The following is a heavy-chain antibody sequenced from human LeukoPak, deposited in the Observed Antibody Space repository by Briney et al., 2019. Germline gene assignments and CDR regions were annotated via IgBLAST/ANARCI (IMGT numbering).Heavy chain of an antibody. CDR1: GYTFTSYY. J-gene: IGHJ3*02. CDR3: ARVGVVVITNHAFDI. V-gene: IGHV1-46*01. CDR2: INPSGGST. D-gene: IGHD3-22*01. Sequence: GASVTVSCTASGYTFTSYYMHWVRQAPGQGLEWMGIINPSGGSTSYAQKFQGRVTMTRDTSTSTVYMELSSLRSEDTAVYYCARVGVVVITNHAFDIWGQGTMVTVSS.